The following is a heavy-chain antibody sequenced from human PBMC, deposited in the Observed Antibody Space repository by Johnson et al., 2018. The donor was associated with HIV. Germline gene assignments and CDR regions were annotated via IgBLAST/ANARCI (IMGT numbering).Heavy chain of an antibody. CDR1: GFTFDYYW. J-gene: IGHJ3*02. CDR2: IHSDGSST. Sequence: VQLVESGGALVQPGGSLRLSCAASGFTFDYYWMHWVRQAPGKGLVWVSHIHSDGSSTSYADSVKGRFTISRDNAKNTLYLQMNSLRAGDTALYYCARAVCRGGRCYSHDAFDSWGQGTMVTVSS. V-gene: IGHV3-74*01. CDR3: ARAVCRGGRCYSHDAFDS. D-gene: IGHD2-15*01.